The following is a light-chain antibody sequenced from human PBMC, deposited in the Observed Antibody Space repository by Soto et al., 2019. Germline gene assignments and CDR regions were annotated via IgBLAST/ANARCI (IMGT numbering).Light chain of an antibody. CDR1: SSNIGAGYD. Sequence: QSVLTQQPSVSGAPGQRVTISCTGSSSNIGAGYDVHWYQQLPGTAPKLLIYGNSNRPSGVPDRFSGSKSGTSASLAITGLQADDEADYYCQSYDSSLSPYVFGTGTKLTVL. J-gene: IGLJ1*01. CDR2: GNS. V-gene: IGLV1-40*01. CDR3: QSYDSSLSPYV.